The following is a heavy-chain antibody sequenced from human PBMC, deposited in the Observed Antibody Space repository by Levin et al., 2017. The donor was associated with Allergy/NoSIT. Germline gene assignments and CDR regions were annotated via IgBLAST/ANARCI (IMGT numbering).Heavy chain of an antibody. J-gene: IGHJ4*02. Sequence: PGGSLRLSCAASGFTFSNYAMSWVRQAPGKGLEWVSGISGSGASTYNADSVKGRFTVSRDNSKNTLYLQMNSLRAEDTAVYYCARLKWELRVNDYWGQGTLVTVSS. V-gene: IGHV3-23*01. CDR2: ISGSGAST. D-gene: IGHD1-26*01. CDR3: ARLKWELRVNDY. CDR1: GFTFSNYA.